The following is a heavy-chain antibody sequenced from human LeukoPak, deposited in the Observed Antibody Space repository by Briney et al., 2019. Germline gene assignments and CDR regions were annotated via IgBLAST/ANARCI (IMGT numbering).Heavy chain of an antibody. J-gene: IGHJ4*02. D-gene: IGHD3-10*01. V-gene: IGHV3-30*18. CDR2: ISHDGSNK. CDR1: GFTFSSYS. CDR3: AKLRGYYGSGQQITLDY. Sequence: PGGSLRLSCAASGFTFSSYSMHWVRQAPGKGLEWVAVISHDGSNKYYADSVKGRFTISRDNAKNTLYLQMDSLSVEDTAVYYCAKLRGYYGSGQQITLDYWGQGTLVTVSS.